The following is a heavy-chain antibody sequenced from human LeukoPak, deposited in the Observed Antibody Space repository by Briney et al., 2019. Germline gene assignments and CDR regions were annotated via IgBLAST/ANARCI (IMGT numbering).Heavy chain of an antibody. CDR3: AKEILRRYSSGWSRGGRDYYYGMDV. CDR1: GFTFSSYE. Sequence: PGGSLRLSCAASGFTFSSYEMNWVRQAPGKGLEWVSYISSSGSTIYYADSVKGRFTISRDNAKNSLYLQMNSLRAEDTAVYYCAKEILRRYSSGWSRGGRDYYYGMDVWGQGTTVTVSS. V-gene: IGHV3-48*03. CDR2: ISSSGSTI. D-gene: IGHD6-19*01. J-gene: IGHJ6*02.